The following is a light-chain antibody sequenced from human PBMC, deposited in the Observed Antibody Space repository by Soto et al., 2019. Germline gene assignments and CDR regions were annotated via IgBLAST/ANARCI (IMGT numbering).Light chain of an antibody. CDR1: QGISNY. Sequence: DIQMTQSPSSLSASIGDRVTITCRASQGISNYLAWYQQKPGKVPKLLIYAASTLQSGVPSRFSGTGSGTDFXXXIXXLQPEDVATYYCQKYNSAPPGAAFGQGTKVEIK. V-gene: IGKV1-27*01. CDR3: QKYNSAPPGAA. J-gene: IGKJ1*01. CDR2: AAS.